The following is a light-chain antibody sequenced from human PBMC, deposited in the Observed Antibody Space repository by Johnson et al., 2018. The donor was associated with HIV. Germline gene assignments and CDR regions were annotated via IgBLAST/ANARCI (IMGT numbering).Light chain of an antibody. CDR2: ENN. CDR3: GTWDSSLSAGINYV. Sequence: QSVLTQPPSVSAAPGQKVTISCSGSSSNIGNNYVSWYQQLPGTAPKLLIYENNKRPSGIPDRFSGSKSGPSATLGITGLQTGAEADIYCGTWDSSLSAGINYVFGTGTKVTVL. V-gene: IGLV1-51*02. J-gene: IGLJ1*01. CDR1: SSNIGNNY.